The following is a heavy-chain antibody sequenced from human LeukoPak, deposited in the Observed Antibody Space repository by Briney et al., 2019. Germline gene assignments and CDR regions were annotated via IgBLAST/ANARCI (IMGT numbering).Heavy chain of an antibody. CDR1: GFNFSTYN. V-gene: IGHV3-48*02. D-gene: IGHD4/OR15-4a*01. CDR2: ISSNGNTI. J-gene: IGHJ4*02. Sequence: GGSLRLSCAASGFNFSTYNINWVRQIPGKGLEWIRYISSNGNTIYYADSVKGRFTISRDNAKNSVYLQMNSLRDEDTAIYHCVRDYGGHGEYFDHWGQGTLVTVSS. CDR3: VRDYGGHGEYFDH.